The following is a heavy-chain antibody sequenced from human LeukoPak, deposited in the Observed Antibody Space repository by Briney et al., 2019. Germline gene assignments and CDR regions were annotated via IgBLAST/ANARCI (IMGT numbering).Heavy chain of an antibody. Sequence: SETLSLTCTVSGGSISSYYWSWIRQPPGKGLEWIGYIYYSGSTNYNPSLKSRVTISVDTSKNQFSLKLSSVTAADTAVYYCARVSRRVTGHFDYWGQGTLVTVSS. CDR2: IYYSGST. D-gene: IGHD2-21*02. CDR3: ARVSRRVTGHFDY. J-gene: IGHJ4*02. CDR1: GGSISSYY. V-gene: IGHV4-59*01.